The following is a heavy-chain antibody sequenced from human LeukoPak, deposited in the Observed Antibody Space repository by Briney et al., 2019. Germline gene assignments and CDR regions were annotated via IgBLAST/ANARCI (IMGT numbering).Heavy chain of an antibody. Sequence: SQTLSLTCTVSGGSISSGGYYWSWIRQHPGRGLEWIGYIYYSGSTYYNPSLKSRVTISVDTSKNQFSLKLSSVTAADTAVYCCARDWHGSGSYRYNWFDPWGQGTLVTVSS. CDR1: GGSISSGGYY. CDR2: IYYSGST. J-gene: IGHJ5*02. CDR3: ARDWHGSGSYRYNWFDP. V-gene: IGHV4-31*03. D-gene: IGHD3-10*01.